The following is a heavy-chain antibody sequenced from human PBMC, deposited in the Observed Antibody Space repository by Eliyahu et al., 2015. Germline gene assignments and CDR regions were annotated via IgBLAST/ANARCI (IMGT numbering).Heavy chain of an antibody. CDR2: ISDSGANT. J-gene: IGHJ4*02. D-gene: IGHD7-27*01. CDR3: ARRGINWGDFDY. CDR1: GFPFSNHA. Sequence: EVQLLESGGGLVQPGGSLTLSCAASGFPFSNHAMTWVRQAPGKGLEWVSTISDSGANTYYGDSVKGRFTISRDNLKNTLYLQMSSLRAEDTAVYFCARRGINWGDFDYWGQGTLVTASS. V-gene: IGHV3-23*01.